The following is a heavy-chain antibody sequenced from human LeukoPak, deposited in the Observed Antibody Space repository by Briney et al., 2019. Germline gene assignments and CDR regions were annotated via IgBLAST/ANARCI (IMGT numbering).Heavy chain of an antibody. D-gene: IGHD3-10*01. J-gene: IGHJ3*02. CDR2: ICGSGGST. CDR1: GFTFSSYA. CDR3: AKDGPYYYGSGSWAFYI. V-gene: IGHV3-23*01. Sequence: GGSLRLSCAASGFTFSSYAMSWVRQAPGKGLEWVSAICGSGGSTYYADSVKGRFTISRDNSKNPLYLQMNSLRSEDTALYYFAKDGPYYYGSGSWAFYIWGQGTMVTVSS.